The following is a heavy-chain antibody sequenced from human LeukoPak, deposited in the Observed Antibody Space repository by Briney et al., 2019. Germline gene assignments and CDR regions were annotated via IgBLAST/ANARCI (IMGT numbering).Heavy chain of an antibody. CDR3: ARAWATEYFDY. Sequence: SETLTLTCTVSGGSISSYYWSWTRQPPGKGLEWIGYMYYSGTINYNPSLKSRVTISVDTSKNQFSLKLSSVTAADTAMYYCARAWATEYFDYWGQGTVVTVSS. V-gene: IGHV4-59*01. CDR2: MYYSGTI. CDR1: GGSISSYY. J-gene: IGHJ4*02.